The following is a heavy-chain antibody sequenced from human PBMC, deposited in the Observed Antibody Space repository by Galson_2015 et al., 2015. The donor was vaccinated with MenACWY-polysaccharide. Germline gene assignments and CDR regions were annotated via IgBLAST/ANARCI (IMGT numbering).Heavy chain of an antibody. V-gene: IGHV3-33*01. D-gene: IGHD2-15*01. CDR1: GLRFSGSG. J-gene: IGHJ3*01. CDR3: AREGRRIVFHAFDP. CDR2: IQYDGTNK. Sequence: SLRLSCAASGLRFSGSGMHWVRQAPGKGLEWVAVIQYDGTNKVYADSVKGRFTISRDNSKNTLYLEMNSLRAEDTAVYYCAREGRRIVFHAFDPWGQGTMVTVSS.